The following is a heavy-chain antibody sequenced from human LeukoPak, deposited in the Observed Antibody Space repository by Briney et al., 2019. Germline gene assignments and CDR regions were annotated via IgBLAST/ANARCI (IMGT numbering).Heavy chain of an antibody. CDR2: IGAFNGDT. CDR1: GYTFTSYG. J-gene: IGHJ4*02. V-gene: IGHV1-18*01. CDR3: TRDHCRGDNCPSFDY. D-gene: IGHD2-15*01. Sequence: ASVKVSCKASGYTFTSYGFNWVRQAPGQGLEWMGWIGAFNGDTNYAQKFQGRVTMTTDTSTSTAYMDLRSLRSDDTAVYYCTRDHCRGDNCPSFDYWGQGTLVTVPS.